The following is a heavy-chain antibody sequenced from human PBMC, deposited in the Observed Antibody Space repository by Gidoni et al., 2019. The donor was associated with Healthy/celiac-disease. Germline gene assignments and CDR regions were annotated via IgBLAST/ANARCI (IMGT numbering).Heavy chain of an antibody. V-gene: IGHV3-21*01. J-gene: IGHJ4*02. CDR2: ISSSSSYI. CDR1: GFTFSSYS. Sequence: EVPLVESGGGLVKPGGSLRLSCAASGFTFSSYSMNWVRQAPGKGLEWVSSISSSSSYIYYADSVKGRFTISRDNAKNSLYLQMNSLRAEDTAVYYCARDSKYYYDSSGYYYNWGQGTLVTVSS. D-gene: IGHD3-22*01. CDR3: ARDSKYYYDSSGYYYN.